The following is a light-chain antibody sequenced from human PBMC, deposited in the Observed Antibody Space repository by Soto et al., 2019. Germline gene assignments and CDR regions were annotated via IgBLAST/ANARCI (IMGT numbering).Light chain of an antibody. CDR2: GAS. CDR1: QSVSSN. Sequence: EVVIKQSPATLSVSPGERATLSCRASQSVSSNLAWYQQKPGQAPRLLIYGASTRATGISARFSGSGSGTEFTLTISSLQSEDFAIYYCQQRSNWPPWTFGQGTKVDIK. CDR3: QQRSNWPPWT. V-gene: IGKV3-15*01. J-gene: IGKJ1*01.